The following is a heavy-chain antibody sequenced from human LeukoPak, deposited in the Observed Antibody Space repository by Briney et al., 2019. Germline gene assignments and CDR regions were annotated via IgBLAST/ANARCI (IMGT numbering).Heavy chain of an antibody. D-gene: IGHD6-13*01. J-gene: IGHJ5*02. CDR2: IYYSGST. V-gene: IGHV4-59*08. Sequence: SETPSLTCTVPGGSISSYYWSWIRQPPGKGLEWIGYIYYSGSTNYNPSLKSRVTISVDTSKNQFSLKLSFVTAADTAVYYCARHDSSWSQSWFDPWGQGTLVTVSS. CDR3: ARHDSSWSQSWFDP. CDR1: GGSISSYY.